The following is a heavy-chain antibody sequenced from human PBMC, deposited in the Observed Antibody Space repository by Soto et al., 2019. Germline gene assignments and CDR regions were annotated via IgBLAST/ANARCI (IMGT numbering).Heavy chain of an antibody. CDR2: IHYSGTT. CDR1: GTFISSYY. V-gene: IGHV4-59*01. D-gene: IGHD2-8*01. CDR3: ARYTSYVTDY. J-gene: IGHJ4*02. Sequence: TGTLSLTCTVSGTFISSYYWSWIRQPPGRGLEWIANIHYSGTTNYNPSLASRVTLSVDTSKNQFSLKMTSVTAADRARDFCARYTSYVTDYWGRADLGT.